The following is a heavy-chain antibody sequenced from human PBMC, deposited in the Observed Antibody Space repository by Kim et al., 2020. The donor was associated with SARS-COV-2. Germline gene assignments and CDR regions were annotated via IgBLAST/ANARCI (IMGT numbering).Heavy chain of an antibody. Sequence: SVKVSCKASGGTFSSYAISWVRQAPGQGLEWMGGIIPIFGTANYAQKFQGRVTITADESTSTAYMELSSLRSEDTAVYYCARVAVGHLSPYYYYGMDVWGQGTTVTVSS. D-gene: IGHD1-26*01. CDR1: GGTFSSYA. CDR2: IIPIFGTA. CDR3: ARVAVGHLSPYYYYGMDV. J-gene: IGHJ6*02. V-gene: IGHV1-69*13.